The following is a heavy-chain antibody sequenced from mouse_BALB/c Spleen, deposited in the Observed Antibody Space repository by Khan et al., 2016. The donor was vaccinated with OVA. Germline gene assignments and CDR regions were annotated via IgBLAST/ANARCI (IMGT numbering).Heavy chain of an antibody. D-gene: IGHD1-1*01. J-gene: IGHJ2*01. CDR3: AKGNYYEYYFDY. CDR1: GYSITSGYA. Sequence: EVQLQESGPGLVKPSQSLSLTCTVTGYSITSGYAWNWIGQFPGNKLEWMGYISYSGGTSYNPSLKSRISITRDTSKNQFFLQLNSVTTEDTATYYCAKGNYYEYYFDYWGQGTPLTVSS. CDR2: ISYSGGT. V-gene: IGHV3-2*02.